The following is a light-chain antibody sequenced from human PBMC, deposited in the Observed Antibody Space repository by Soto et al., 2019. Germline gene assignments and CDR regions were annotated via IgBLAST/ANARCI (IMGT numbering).Light chain of an antibody. CDR2: DAS. V-gene: IGKV3-20*01. CDR1: QSVSGNS. CDR3: YQYDRPPWP. J-gene: IGKJ1*01. Sequence: EIVVTQSPGALTLSPGEAATLSCRASQSVSGNSLAWYQQKPGQSPRLVIYDASSRATGIPDRFSGSGSGTDFTLTISRLEPEDFAVYFCYQYDRPPWPFGQGTKV.